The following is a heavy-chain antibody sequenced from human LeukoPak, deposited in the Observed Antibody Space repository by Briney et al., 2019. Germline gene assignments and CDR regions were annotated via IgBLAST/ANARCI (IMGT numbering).Heavy chain of an antibody. D-gene: IGHD3-9*01. Sequence: SETLSLTCTVSGGSISSSSYYWGWIRQPPGKGLEWIGSIYYSGSTYYNPSLKSRVTISVDTSKNQFSLKLSSVTAADTAVYYCARLTGYPYWGQGTLVTVSS. CDR1: GGSISSSSYY. J-gene: IGHJ4*02. CDR2: IYYSGST. V-gene: IGHV4-39*01. CDR3: ARLTGYPY.